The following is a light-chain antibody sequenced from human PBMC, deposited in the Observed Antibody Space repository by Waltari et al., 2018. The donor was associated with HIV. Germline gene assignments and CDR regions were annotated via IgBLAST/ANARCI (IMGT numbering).Light chain of an antibody. J-gene: IGLJ1*01. V-gene: IGLV2-14*01. CDR1: SSDVGYFNY. CDR2: DVN. Sequence: QSALTQPASVSGSPGQSITISCTGTSSDVGYFNYVSWYQQHPGKAPKVIIYDVNNGPSGVSNHFSGSKSGYTASLTISGLRADDEADYYCKSFSTSNTYVFGSGTRVTVL. CDR3: KSFSTSNTYV.